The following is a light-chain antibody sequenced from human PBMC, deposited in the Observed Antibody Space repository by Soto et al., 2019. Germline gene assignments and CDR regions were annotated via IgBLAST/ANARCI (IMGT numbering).Light chain of an antibody. Sequence: VLTQPPSASGSPGRSVAISCTGTTNDIAVYDFVSWYQHHPGKAPRLIIYEVVQRPSGVPDRFSGSKSGNTATLPISGLQAEDEADYYFCSYTISGAYGFGTGTKVTVL. CDR1: TNDIAVYDF. CDR2: EVV. CDR3: CSYTISGAYG. J-gene: IGLJ1*01. V-gene: IGLV2-8*01.